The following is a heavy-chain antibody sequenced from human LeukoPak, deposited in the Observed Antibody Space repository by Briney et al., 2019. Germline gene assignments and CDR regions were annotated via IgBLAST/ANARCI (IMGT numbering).Heavy chain of an antibody. D-gene: IGHD5-24*01. V-gene: IGHV4-39*07. CDR2: IYYSGST. CDR1: GGSISSSSYY. Sequence: SETLSLTCTVSGGSISSSSYYWGWIRQPPGKGLEWIGGIYYSGSTYYNPSLKSRVTISVDTSKNQFSLKLSSVTAADTAVYYCASARWLQLFYFDYWGQGTLVTVSS. J-gene: IGHJ4*02. CDR3: ASARWLQLFYFDY.